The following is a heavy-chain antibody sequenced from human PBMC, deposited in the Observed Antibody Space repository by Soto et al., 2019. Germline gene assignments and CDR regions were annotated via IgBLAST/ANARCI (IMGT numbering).Heavy chain of an antibody. D-gene: IGHD3-22*01. Sequence: GGSLRLSCAASGFTVSSNYMSWVRQAPGKGLEWVSVIYSGGSTYYADSVKGRFTISRDNSKNTLYLQMNSLRAEDTAVYYCARDGSGYDSSGYWYWGQGTLVTVSS. CDR2: IYSGGST. J-gene: IGHJ4*02. CDR1: GFTVSSNY. V-gene: IGHV3-66*01. CDR3: ARDGSGYDSSGYWY.